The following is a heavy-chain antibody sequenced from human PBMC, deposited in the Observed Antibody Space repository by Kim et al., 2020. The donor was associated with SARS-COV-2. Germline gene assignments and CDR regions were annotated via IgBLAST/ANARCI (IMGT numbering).Heavy chain of an antibody. CDR3: ARGPSSSWNVPFDM. V-gene: IGHV1-3*01. CDR2: INAANGNT. D-gene: IGHD6-13*01. CDR1: GYTFTSFA. Sequence: ASVKVSCKASGYTFTSFAIHWVRQAPGQRLEWMGWINAANGNTKYSQNFQGRVTISSDTSASTVNLELTSLTSEDTAVYSCARGPSSSWNVPFDMWGQGTMVTVFS. J-gene: IGHJ3*02.